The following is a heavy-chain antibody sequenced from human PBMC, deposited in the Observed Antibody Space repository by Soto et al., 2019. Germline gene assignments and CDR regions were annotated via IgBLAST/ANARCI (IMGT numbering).Heavy chain of an antibody. Sequence: EVQLVESGGGLVQPGGSLRLSCAASGFTFSSYEMNWVRQAPGKGLEWVSYISSSGSTIYYADSVKGRFTISRDNAKNSLYLQMNSLRDDDTAVYYCARDLLGGYSGYGGFDYWGQGTMVTVSS. J-gene: IGHJ4*02. CDR1: GFTFSSYE. CDR2: ISSSGSTI. V-gene: IGHV3-48*03. D-gene: IGHD5-12*01. CDR3: ARDLLGGYSGYGGFDY.